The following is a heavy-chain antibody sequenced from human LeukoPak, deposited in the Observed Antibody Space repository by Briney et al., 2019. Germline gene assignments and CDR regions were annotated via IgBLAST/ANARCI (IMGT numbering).Heavy chain of an antibody. CDR2: INGDGRNI. CDR1: GFTFSSYW. J-gene: IGHJ4*02. V-gene: IGHV3-74*01. Sequence: PGGSLRLSCVASGFTFSSYWMHWVRQDPRKGLVWVSRINGDGRNINYADSVRGRFTISRDNAKNTLFLQMNTLRVEDTAVYYCARGPPYGTGYFDYWGQGTLVTVSS. CDR3: ARGPPYGTGYFDY. D-gene: IGHD1-1*01.